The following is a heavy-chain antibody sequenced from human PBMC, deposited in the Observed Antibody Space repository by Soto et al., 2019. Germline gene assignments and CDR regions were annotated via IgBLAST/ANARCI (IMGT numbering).Heavy chain of an antibody. CDR1: GYTFTSYD. Sequence: GASVKVSCKASGYTFTSYDINWVRQATGQGLEWMGWMNPNSGNTGYAQKFQGRVTMTRNTSISTAYMELSSLRSEDTAVYYCARGVSILRFLEWLFDPWGQGTLVTASS. V-gene: IGHV1-8*01. CDR3: ARGVSILRFLEWLFDP. D-gene: IGHD3-3*01. CDR2: MNPNSGNT. J-gene: IGHJ5*02.